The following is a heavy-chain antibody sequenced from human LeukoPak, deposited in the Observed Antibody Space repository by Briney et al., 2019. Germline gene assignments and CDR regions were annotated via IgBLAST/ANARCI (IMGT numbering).Heavy chain of an antibody. CDR2: IYYSGST. D-gene: IGHD1-1*01. CDR3: ARGSTGTANFDY. CDR1: GGSFSGYY. Sequence: SETLSLTCAVYGGSFSGYYWSWIRQPPGKGLEWIGYIYYSGSTNYNPSLKSRVTISVDTSKNQFSLKLSSVTAADTAVYYCARGSTGTANFDYWGQGTLVTVSS. V-gene: IGHV4-59*01. J-gene: IGHJ4*02.